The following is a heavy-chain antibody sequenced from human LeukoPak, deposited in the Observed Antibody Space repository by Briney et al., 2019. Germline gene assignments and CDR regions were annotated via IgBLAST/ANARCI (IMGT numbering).Heavy chain of an antibody. V-gene: IGHV3-11*03. J-gene: IGHJ4*02. CDR1: GFTFSDYY. CDR2: IRSSSSYT. D-gene: IGHD3-22*01. Sequence: KSVGSLRLSCAASGFTFSDYYMSWIRQAPGKGREWVSYIRSSSSYTNYADSVKGRFTISRDNAKNSLYLQTNSLRAEDTAVYYCARRTYYYDSSGYLYYFDYWGQGTLVTVS. CDR3: ARRTYYYDSSGYLYYFDY.